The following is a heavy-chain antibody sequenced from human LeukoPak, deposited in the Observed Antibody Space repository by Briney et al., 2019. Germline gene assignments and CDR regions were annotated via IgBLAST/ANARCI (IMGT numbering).Heavy chain of an antibody. J-gene: IGHJ5*02. CDR2: IYYSGST. CDR3: ARENKGFGELYNWFDP. D-gene: IGHD3-10*01. V-gene: IGHV4-59*01. CDR1: GGSISSYY. Sequence: SETLSLTCTVSGGSISSYYWSWIRQPPGKELEWIGYIYYSGSTNYNPSLKSRVTISVDTSKNQFSLKLSSVTAADTAVYYCARENKGFGELYNWFDPWGQGTLVTVSS.